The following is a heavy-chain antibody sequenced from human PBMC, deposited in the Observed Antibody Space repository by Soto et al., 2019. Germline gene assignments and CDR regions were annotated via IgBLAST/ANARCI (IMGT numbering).Heavy chain of an antibody. CDR1: GFIVSGTY. J-gene: IGHJ4*02. V-gene: IGHV3-30*18. D-gene: IGHD2-15*01. CDR2: MSYDETKK. CDR3: AKDRRDGDFMHILVVYYFDY. Sequence: GGSLRLSCAASGFIVSGTYMTWVRQAPGKGLEWVALMSYDETKKYYADSVKGRFTISRDTSKNTLFLQMNNLRVEDTAVYYCAKDRRDGDFMHILVVYYFDYWGQGTLVTVSS.